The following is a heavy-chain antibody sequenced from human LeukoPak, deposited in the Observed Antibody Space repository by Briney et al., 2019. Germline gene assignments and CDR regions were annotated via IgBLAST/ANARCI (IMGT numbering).Heavy chain of an antibody. CDR3: ARDARYCSGGSCSPFDP. D-gene: IGHD2-15*01. V-gene: IGHV1-18*01. J-gene: IGHJ5*02. CDR1: GYTLNSYG. Sequence: ASVKVFCKASGYTLNSYGISWVRQAPGQGLEWMGWISAYNGNTNYAQKLQGRVTMTTDTSTSTAYMELRSLRSDDTAVYYCARDARYCSGGSCSPFDPWGQGTLVTVSS. CDR2: ISAYNGNT.